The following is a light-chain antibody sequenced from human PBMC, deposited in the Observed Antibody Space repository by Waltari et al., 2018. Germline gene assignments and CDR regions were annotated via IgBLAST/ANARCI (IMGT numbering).Light chain of an antibody. J-gene: IGLJ3*02. CDR1: NSTIRNNH. CDR3: AAWDDSFNGML. CDR2: SND. V-gene: IGLV1-44*01. Sequence: QSVLTQPPSASGTPGQRVTISCSGSNSTIRNNHVHWYQHPPGTAPRLLVYSNDQRPSGIPARFSGSKSGTSASLAISGLQSDDESDYFCAAWDDSFNGMLFGGGTHLTVL.